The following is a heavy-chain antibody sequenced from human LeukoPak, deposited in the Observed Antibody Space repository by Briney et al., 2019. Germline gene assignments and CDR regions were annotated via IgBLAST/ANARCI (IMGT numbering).Heavy chain of an antibody. CDR3: ARDIYYHDSSAYYYSDY. CDR1: GYTFTSYG. CDR2: ISAYNGNT. Sequence: ASVKVSCKASGYTFTSYGMSWVRQAPGQGLEWVGWISAYNGNTNYAQKLQGRVTMTTDTSTGTAYMELRSLRSDDTAVYYCARDIYYHDSSAYYYSDYWGQGTLVAVSS. D-gene: IGHD3-22*01. V-gene: IGHV1-18*01. J-gene: IGHJ4*02.